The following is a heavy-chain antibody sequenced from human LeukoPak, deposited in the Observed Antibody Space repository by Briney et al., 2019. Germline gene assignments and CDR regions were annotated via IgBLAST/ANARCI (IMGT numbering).Heavy chain of an antibody. CDR2: INHSGST. CDR1: GGSFSGYY. V-gene: IGHV4-34*01. CDR3: ARGRGYSYGYRKFSSYYFDY. D-gene: IGHD5-18*01. J-gene: IGHJ4*02. Sequence: SETLSLTCAVYGGSFSGYYWSWIRQPPGKGLEWIGEINHSGSTNYNPSLKSRVIISVDTSKNQFSLKLSSVTAADTAVYYCARGRGYSYGYRKFSSYYFDYWGQGTLVTVSS.